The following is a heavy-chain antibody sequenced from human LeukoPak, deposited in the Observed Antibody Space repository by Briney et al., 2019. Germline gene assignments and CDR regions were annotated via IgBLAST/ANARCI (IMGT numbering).Heavy chain of an antibody. Sequence: ASVKVSCKVSGYTLTELSMHWVRQAPGQGLEWMGWISAYNGNTNYAQKLQGRVTMTTDTSTSTAYMELRSLRSDDTAVYYCATSTYYYDSSRSYYFDYWGQGTLVTVSS. D-gene: IGHD3-22*01. J-gene: IGHJ4*02. CDR1: GYTLTELS. V-gene: IGHV1-18*01. CDR3: ATSTYYYDSSRSYYFDY. CDR2: ISAYNGNT.